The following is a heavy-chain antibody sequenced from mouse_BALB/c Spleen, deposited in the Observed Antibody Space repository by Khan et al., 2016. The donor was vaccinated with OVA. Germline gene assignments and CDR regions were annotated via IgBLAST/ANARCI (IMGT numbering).Heavy chain of an antibody. CDR2: ISYRGVT. J-gene: IGHJ2*01. CDR1: GYSITSGYA. CDR3: ARGNYYGYYFDY. Sequence: EVQLQESGPGLVKPSQSLSLTCTVTGYSITSGYAWNWIRQFPGNKLELMGYISYRGVTSYTPSLKSRISITRDTSKNQFFLQLNSVTTEDTATYYCARGNYYGYYFDYWGQGTTLTVSS. D-gene: IGHD1-1*01. V-gene: IGHV3-2*02.